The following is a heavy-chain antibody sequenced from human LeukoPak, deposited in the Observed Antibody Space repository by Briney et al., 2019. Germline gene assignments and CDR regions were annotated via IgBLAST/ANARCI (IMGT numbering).Heavy chain of an antibody. V-gene: IGHV4-59*01. CDR2: IYYSGST. J-gene: IGHJ5*02. Sequence: SETLSLTCTVSGGSISSYYWSWIRQPPGKGLEWIGYIYYSGSTNYNPSLKSRVTISVDTSKNQFSLKLSSVTAADMAVYYCARELNYYDSSGYYFNWFDPWGQGTLVTVSS. D-gene: IGHD3-22*01. CDR1: GGSISSYY. CDR3: ARELNYYDSSGYYFNWFDP.